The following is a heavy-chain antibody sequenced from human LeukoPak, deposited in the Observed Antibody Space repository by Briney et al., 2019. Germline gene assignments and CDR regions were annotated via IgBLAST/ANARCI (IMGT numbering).Heavy chain of an antibody. D-gene: IGHD6-19*01. V-gene: IGHV3-9*01. CDR1: GFTFDDYA. CDR3: AKDPLRYSSGAFDY. Sequence: GGSLRLSCVASGFTFDDYAMHWVRQAPGKGLEWVSSISWNSGNIGYADSVKGRFTISRDNAKNSLYLQMNSLRAEDTALYYCAKDPLRYSSGAFDYWGQGTLVTVSS. J-gene: IGHJ4*02. CDR2: ISWNSGNI.